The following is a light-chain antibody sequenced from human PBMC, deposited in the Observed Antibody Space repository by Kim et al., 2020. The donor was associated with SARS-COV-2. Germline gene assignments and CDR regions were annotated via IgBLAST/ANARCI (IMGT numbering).Light chain of an antibody. J-gene: IGLJ2*01. CDR1: KLEDRY. Sequence: SYELTQPPSVSVSPGQTATITCSGDKLEDRYVCWFQQKPGQSPLLVISQDTKRPSGIPERFSGSNSGNTATLTISGTQATDEADYFCQAWDSNTAVFGGGTQLTFL. V-gene: IGLV3-1*01. CDR3: QAWDSNTAV. CDR2: QDT.